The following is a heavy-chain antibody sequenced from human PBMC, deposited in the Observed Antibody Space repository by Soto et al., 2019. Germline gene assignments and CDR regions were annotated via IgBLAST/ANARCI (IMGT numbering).Heavy chain of an antibody. V-gene: IGHV1-69*13. D-gene: IGHD5-18*01. J-gene: IGHJ4*02. CDR1: GGTFSSYA. Sequence: SVKVSCKASGGTFSSYAISWVRQAPGQGLEWMGGIIPIFGTANYAQKFQGRVTITADESTSTAYMELSSLRSEDTAVYYCARAEGGRVYTAMVLNEWVYYFDYWGQGTLVTVSS. CDR2: IIPIFGTA. CDR3: ARAEGGRVYTAMVLNEWVYYFDY.